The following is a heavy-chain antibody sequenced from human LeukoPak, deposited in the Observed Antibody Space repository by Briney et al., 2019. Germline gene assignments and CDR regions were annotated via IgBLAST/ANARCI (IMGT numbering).Heavy chain of an antibody. Sequence: GGSLRLSCAASGFTFSSYAMHWVRQAPGKGLEWVAVISQDGSNKYYADSVKGRFTISRDNSKNTLYLQTNSLRAEDTAVYYCARDGRGGSYSSSSELDYWGQGTLVTVST. CDR3: ARDGRGGSYSSSSELDY. D-gene: IGHD6-6*01. V-gene: IGHV3-30-3*01. CDR2: ISQDGSNK. J-gene: IGHJ4*02. CDR1: GFTFSSYA.